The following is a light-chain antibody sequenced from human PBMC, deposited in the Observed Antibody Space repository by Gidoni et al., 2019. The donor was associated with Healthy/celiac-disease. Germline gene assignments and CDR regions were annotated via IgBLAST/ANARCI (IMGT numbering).Light chain of an antibody. CDR3: QRRT. CDR1: QSVRSY. J-gene: IGKJ2*01. V-gene: IGKV3-11*01. Sequence: VLTQSPATLSLSPGERATLSCRASQSVRSYLAWYQQKPGQAPRLLIYDASNRATGIPARFSGSGSGTDFTLTISSLEPEDFAVYYCQRRTFGQGTKLEIK. CDR2: DAS.